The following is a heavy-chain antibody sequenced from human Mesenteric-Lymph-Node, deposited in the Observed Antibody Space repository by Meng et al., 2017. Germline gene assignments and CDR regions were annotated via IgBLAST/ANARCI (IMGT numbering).Heavy chain of an antibody. CDR3: ASSGYWSHPYDAFDI. D-gene: IGHD3-22*01. CDR2: IIPIFGTA. V-gene: IGHV1-69*06. J-gene: IGHJ3*02. Sequence: SVKVSCKASGGTFSSYAISWVRQAPGQGLEWMGGIIPIFGTANYAQKFQGRVTITADKSTSTAYMELSSLRSEDTAVYYCASSGYWSHPYDAFDIWGQGTMVTVSS. CDR1: GGTFSSYA.